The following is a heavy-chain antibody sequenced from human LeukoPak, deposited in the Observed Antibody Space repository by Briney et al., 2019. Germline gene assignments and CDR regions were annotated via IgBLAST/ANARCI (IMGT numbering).Heavy chain of an antibody. D-gene: IGHD2-2*01. Sequence: GGSLRLSCAASGFTFDDYAMHWVRQAPGKGLEWVSGISWNSGSIGYADSVKGRFAISRDNAKNSLYLQMNSLRAEDTALYYCAKDFIRGRSSTSCPPWFDPWGQGTLVTVSS. CDR1: GFTFDDYA. CDR2: ISWNSGSI. CDR3: AKDFIRGRSSTSCPPWFDP. V-gene: IGHV3-9*01. J-gene: IGHJ5*02.